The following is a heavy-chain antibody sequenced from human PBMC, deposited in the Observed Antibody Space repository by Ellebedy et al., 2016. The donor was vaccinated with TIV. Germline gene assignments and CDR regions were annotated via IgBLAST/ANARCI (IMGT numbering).Heavy chain of an antibody. CDR3: ARFIAASGYDH. V-gene: IGHV4-59*01. J-gene: IGHJ4*02. CDR2: IYYSGGA. D-gene: IGHD6-6*01. Sequence: SETLSLTCTVSGGSISSYYWSWIRQPPGKGLEWIGYIYYSGGANYNPSLKSRVAISVDTSKNQFSLKLSSVTAADTAIYYCARFIAASGYDHWGQGTLVTVSS. CDR1: GGSISSYY.